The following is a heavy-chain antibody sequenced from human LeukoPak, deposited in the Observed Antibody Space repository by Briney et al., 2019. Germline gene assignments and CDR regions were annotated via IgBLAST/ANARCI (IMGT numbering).Heavy chain of an antibody. Sequence: ASVKVSCKASGYSFTSHYMHCVRQAPGQGLEWMGLINPRGTATRYAESFQGRLTLTRDLSTSTDYMELSSLRSEDTAVYYCARQPENSGSYYAAFDIWGQGTMVTVSS. CDR1: GYSFTSHY. CDR3: ARQPENSGSYYAAFDI. J-gene: IGHJ3*02. D-gene: IGHD1-26*01. V-gene: IGHV1-46*01. CDR2: INPRGTAT.